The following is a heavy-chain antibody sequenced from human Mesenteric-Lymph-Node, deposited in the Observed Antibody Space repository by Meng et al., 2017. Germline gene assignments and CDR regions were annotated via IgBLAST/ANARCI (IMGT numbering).Heavy chain of an antibody. Sequence: ASVKVSCKASGGTFSSYAISWVRQAPGQGLEWMGWISAYNGNTNYAQKLQGRVTMTTDTSTSTAYMELRSLRSDDTAVYYCAKHKGVPYYYDSSGYGLYYFDYWGQGTLVTVSS. CDR2: ISAYNGNT. J-gene: IGHJ4*02. D-gene: IGHD3-22*01. V-gene: IGHV1-18*01. CDR3: AKHKGVPYYYDSSGYGLYYFDY. CDR1: GGTFSSYA.